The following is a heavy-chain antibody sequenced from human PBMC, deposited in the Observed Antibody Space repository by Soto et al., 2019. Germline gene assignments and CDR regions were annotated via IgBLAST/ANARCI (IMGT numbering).Heavy chain of an antibody. D-gene: IGHD6-19*01. Sequence: LRLSCAASGFTFSSYAMDWVRQAPGKGLEWVAVISRDGSNKYYAESVKGRFTISRDNSKNTLYLQMNSLKVEDTALYYCARDSSGWYNFDYWGQGTVVTVSS. V-gene: IGHV3-30-3*01. CDR1: GFTFSSYA. J-gene: IGHJ4*02. CDR2: ISRDGSNK. CDR3: ARDSSGWYNFDY.